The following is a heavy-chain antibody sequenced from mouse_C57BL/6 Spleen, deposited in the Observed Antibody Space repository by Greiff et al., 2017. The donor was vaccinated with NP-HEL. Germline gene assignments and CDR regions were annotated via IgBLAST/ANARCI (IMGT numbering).Heavy chain of an antibody. Sequence: EVQLQQSGPVLVKPGASVKMSCKASGYTFTDYYMNWVKQSHGKSLEWIGVINPYNGGTSYNQKFKGKATLTVDKSSSTAYMELNSLTSEDSAVYYCAKERGSGHFDYWGQGTTLTVSS. V-gene: IGHV1-19*01. CDR1: GYTFTDYY. CDR2: INPYNGGT. J-gene: IGHJ2*01. CDR3: AKERGSGHFDY.